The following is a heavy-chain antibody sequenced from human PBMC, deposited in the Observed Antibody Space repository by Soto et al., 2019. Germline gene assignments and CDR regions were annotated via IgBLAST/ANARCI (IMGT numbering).Heavy chain of an antibody. CDR2: IYYSGST. D-gene: IGHD6-13*01. Sequence: PSETLSLTCTVSGGSVSSGSYYWSWIRQPPGKGLEWIGYIYYSGSTNYNPSLKSRVTISVDTSKNQFSLKLSSVTAADTAVYYCARDSHYSSSWYLGFDPWGQGTLVTVSS. J-gene: IGHJ5*02. CDR3: ARDSHYSSSWYLGFDP. V-gene: IGHV4-61*01. CDR1: GGSVSSGSYY.